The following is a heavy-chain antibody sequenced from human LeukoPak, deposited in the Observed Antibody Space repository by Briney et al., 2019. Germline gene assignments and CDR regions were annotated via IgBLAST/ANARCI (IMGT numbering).Heavy chain of an antibody. V-gene: IGHV1-24*01. CDR1: GYTLTELS. CDR2: FDPEDGET. CDR3: ANRGITGTKSLFY. J-gene: IGHJ4*02. D-gene: IGHD1-7*01. Sequence: ASVKVSCKVSGYTLTELSMHWVRQAPGKGLEWMGGFDPEDGETIYAQKFQGRVTMTEDTSTDTAYMELSSLRSEDTAVSICANRGITGTKSLFYWGKGSLVTVSS.